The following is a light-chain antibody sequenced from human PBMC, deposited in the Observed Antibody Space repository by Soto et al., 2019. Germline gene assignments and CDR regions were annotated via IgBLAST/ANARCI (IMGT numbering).Light chain of an antibody. CDR1: SSDVGSYNL. J-gene: IGLJ3*02. CDR3: CSYAGSSTLV. Sequence: QSALTQPASVSGSPGQSITISCTGTSSDVGSYNLVSWYQQHPGKAPKFMIYEVFKRPSGVSSRFSGSKSGNTASLTISALQAEDEADYYCCSYAGSSTLVFGGGTQLTVL. V-gene: IGLV2-23*02. CDR2: EVF.